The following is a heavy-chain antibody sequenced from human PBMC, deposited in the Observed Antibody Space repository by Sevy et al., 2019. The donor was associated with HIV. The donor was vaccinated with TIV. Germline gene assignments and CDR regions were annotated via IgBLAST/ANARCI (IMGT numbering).Heavy chain of an antibody. V-gene: IGHV3-30-3*01. CDR1: GFAFSNYYA. J-gene: IGHJ6*02. D-gene: IGHD4-17*01. CDR3: ARPRANYVDHYFFYAMDV. Sequence: GSLRLSCAASGFAFSNYYAMHWVRQAPGKGLEWVALISYDGSDTYYADSVKGRFTVSRDNFKNTLFLQMNSLTTEDTVVYYCARPRANYVDHYFFYAMDVWGQGTTVTVSS. CDR2: ISYDGSDT.